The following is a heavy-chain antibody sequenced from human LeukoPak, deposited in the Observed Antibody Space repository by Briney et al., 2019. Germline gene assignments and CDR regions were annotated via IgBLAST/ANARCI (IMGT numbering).Heavy chain of an antibody. CDR3: ARDRYYYDSSARYFDY. CDR1: GGSIGSYY. J-gene: IGHJ4*02. Sequence: PSETLSLTCTVSGGSIGSYYWSWIRQPAGKGLEWIGRIHTSGSTNYSPSLKSRVTMSVDTSKNQFSLKLSSVTAADTPVYYCARDRYYYDSSARYFDYWGQGTLVTVSS. V-gene: IGHV4-4*07. D-gene: IGHD3-22*01. CDR2: IHTSGST.